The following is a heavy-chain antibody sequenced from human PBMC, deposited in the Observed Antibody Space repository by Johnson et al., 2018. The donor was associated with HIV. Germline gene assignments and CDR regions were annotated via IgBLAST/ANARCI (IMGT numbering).Heavy chain of an antibody. CDR3: AKGWEGVTSGDAFDI. Sequence: VQLVEYGGGLGQPGGSLRLSCATSGFTFSSYAMTWVRQAPGKGLEWVSSISGNGGTTYYADSVKGRFTISRDNSKNTLYLQMNSLRAEDTAVYYCAKGWEGVTSGDAFDIWGQETMVTVSS. CDR2: ISGNGGTT. D-gene: IGHD2-21*02. V-gene: IGHV3-23*04. CDR1: GFTFSSYA. J-gene: IGHJ3*02.